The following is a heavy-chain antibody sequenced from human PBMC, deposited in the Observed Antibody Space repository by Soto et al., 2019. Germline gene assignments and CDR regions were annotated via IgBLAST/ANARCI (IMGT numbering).Heavy chain of an antibody. J-gene: IGHJ3*02. D-gene: IGHD3-22*01. CDR3: ARYFTMNRKAFDM. V-gene: IGHV1-3*01. Sequence: QVQLVQSGAEVKKPGASVKVSCKASGFTLTTYTMHWVRQAPGQRLEWMGWINPGNGNTKYSQKFQGRVTITRDTSASTAYMDLSSLRSEDTAVYYCARYFTMNRKAFDMWGQGTMVTVSS. CDR1: GFTLTTYT. CDR2: INPGNGNT.